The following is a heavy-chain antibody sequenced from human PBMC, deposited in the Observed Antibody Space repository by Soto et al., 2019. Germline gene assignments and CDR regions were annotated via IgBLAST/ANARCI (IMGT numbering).Heavy chain of an antibody. CDR1: GVTLSSNY. CDR3: ASPSTIAARSQSHYYYYGMDV. J-gene: IGHJ6*02. Sequence: AGGAPGLSLAAPGVTLSSNYISWVRQAPGEGVEWVSVIYSGGSTYCADSVKGRFTISRDNSKNTLYLQMNSLRAEDTAVYYCASPSTIAARSQSHYYYYGMDVWGQGTTVTVSS. D-gene: IGHD6-6*01. CDR2: IYSGGST. V-gene: IGHV3-53*01.